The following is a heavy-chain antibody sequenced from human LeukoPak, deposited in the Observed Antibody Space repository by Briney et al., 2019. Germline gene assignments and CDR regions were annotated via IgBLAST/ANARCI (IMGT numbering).Heavy chain of an antibody. CDR2: VYYSGST. V-gene: IGHV4-61*08. J-gene: IGHJ4*02. Sequence: SETLSLTCTVSGGSVSSGDYYWSWIRQPPGKGLEWIGYVYYSGSTNYNPSLKSRVIILVDTSKNQFSLKLSFVTAADTAVYYCARGLYNYGPLFDYWGQGTLVTVSS. CDR1: GGSVSSGDYY. CDR3: ARGLYNYGPLFDY. D-gene: IGHD5-24*01.